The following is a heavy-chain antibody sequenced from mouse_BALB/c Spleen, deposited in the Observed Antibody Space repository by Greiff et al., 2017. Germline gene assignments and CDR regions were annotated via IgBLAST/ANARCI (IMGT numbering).Heavy chain of an antibody. D-gene: IGHD2-1*01. CDR1: GYTFSSYW. CDR2: ILPGSGST. V-gene: IGHV1-9*01. J-gene: IGHJ4*01. Sequence: VQLQQSGAELMKPGASVKISCKATGYTFSSYWIEWVKQRPGHGLEWIGEILPGSGSTNYNEKFKGKATFTADTSSNTAYMQLSSLTSEDSAVYYCARGGIYYGNKILYAMDDWGQGTSVTVSS. CDR3: ARGGIYYGNKILYAMDD.